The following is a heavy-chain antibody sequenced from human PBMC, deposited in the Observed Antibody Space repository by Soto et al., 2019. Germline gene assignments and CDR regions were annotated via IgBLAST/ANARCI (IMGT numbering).Heavy chain of an antibody. Sequence: SVKVSCKASGGTFSSYAISWVRQAPGQGLEWMGGIIPIFGTANYAQKLQGRVTITADESTSTAYMELSSLRSEDTAVYYCARGSYCTNGVCYTGYYYGMDVWGQGTTVTVSS. V-gene: IGHV1-69*13. D-gene: IGHD2-8*01. CDR3: ARGSYCTNGVCYTGYYYGMDV. CDR1: GGTFSSYA. J-gene: IGHJ6*02. CDR2: IIPIFGTA.